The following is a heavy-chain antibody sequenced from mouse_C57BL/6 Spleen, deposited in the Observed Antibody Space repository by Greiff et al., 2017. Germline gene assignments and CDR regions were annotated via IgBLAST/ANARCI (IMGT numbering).Heavy chain of an antibody. J-gene: IGHJ4*01. V-gene: IGHV1-62-2*01. Sequence: LEESGAELVKPGASVKLSCKASGYTFTEYTIHWVKQRSGQGLEWIGWFYPGSGSIKYNEKFKDKATLTADKSSSTVYMELSRLTSEDSAVYFCARHEERGISLYAMDYWGQGTSVTVSS. CDR3: ARHEERGISLYAMDY. CDR2: FYPGSGSI. CDR1: GYTFTEYT.